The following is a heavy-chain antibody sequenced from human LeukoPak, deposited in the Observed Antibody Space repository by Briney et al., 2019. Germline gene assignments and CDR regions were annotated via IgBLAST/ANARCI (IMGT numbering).Heavy chain of an antibody. Sequence: SETLSLTCTVSGVSISSSSYYWGWIRQPPGKGLEWIGSIYYSGSTYYNPSLKSRVTISVDTSKNQFSLKLSSVTAADTAVYYCATLARYDYVWGSYHNYYFDYWGQGTLVTVSS. CDR3: ATLARYDYVWGSYHNYYFDY. CDR1: GVSISSSSYY. CDR2: IYYSGST. J-gene: IGHJ4*02. V-gene: IGHV4-39*01. D-gene: IGHD3-16*02.